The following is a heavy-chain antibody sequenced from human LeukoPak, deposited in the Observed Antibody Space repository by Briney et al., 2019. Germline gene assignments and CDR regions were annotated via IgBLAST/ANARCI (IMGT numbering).Heavy chain of an antibody. Sequence: GGSLRLSCAASGFSFNTYWMTWVRQAPGKGLEWVANIKQDGSEKDYVDSVKGRFTISRDNGKTSLYLEMNSLRGDDTAVYYCARVRGDRDILTGYFKLYFDYWGQGTLVTVSS. D-gene: IGHD3-9*01. CDR1: GFSFNTYW. V-gene: IGHV3-7*04. CDR3: ARVRGDRDILTGYFKLYFDY. J-gene: IGHJ4*02. CDR2: IKQDGSEK.